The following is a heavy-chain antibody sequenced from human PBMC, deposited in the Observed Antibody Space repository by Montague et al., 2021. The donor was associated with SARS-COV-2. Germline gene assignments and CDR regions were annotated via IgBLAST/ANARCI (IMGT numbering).Heavy chain of an antibody. CDR1: GGSFSGYY. Sequence: SETLSLTCAVYGGSFSGYYWSWIRQPPGKGLEWIGEINHSGSTNYNPSLKGRVTISVDTSKDQFSLKLSSVTAADTAVYYCARVRYYGSGTSLGMDVWAKGPRSPSP. D-gene: IGHD3-10*01. CDR3: ARVRYYGSGTSLGMDV. V-gene: IGHV4-34*01. J-gene: IGHJ6*02. CDR2: INHSGST.